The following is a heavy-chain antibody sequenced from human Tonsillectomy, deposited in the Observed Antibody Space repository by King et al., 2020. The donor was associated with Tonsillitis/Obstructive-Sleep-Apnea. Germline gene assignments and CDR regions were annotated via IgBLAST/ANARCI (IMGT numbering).Heavy chain of an antibody. CDR2: ISDSGTFT. J-gene: IGHJ6*03. D-gene: IGHD2-2*01. V-gene: IGHV3-23*04. Sequence: VQLVQSGGGLVQPGGSLRLSCAASGFTFTINAMTWVRQAPGKGLEWGSSISDSGTFTFYADSVKGRFTISRDNSNNTLYLQMSGLRAEDTAVYYCAKDRRYQMDYMDVWGKGTTVSVSS. CDR1: GFTFTINA. CDR3: AKDRRYQMDYMDV.